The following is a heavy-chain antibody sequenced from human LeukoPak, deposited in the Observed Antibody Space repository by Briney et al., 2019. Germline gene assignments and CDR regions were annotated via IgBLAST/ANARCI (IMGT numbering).Heavy chain of an antibody. CDR3: ARGPGAMIVVVGFDP. CDR1: GGSISSGDYY. D-gene: IGHD3-22*01. CDR2: IYYSGST. J-gene: IGHJ5*02. V-gene: IGHV4-30-4*01. Sequence: SSETLSLTCTVFGGSISSGDYYWSWIRQPPGKGLEWIGYIYYSGSTYYNPSLKSRVTISVDTSKNQFSLKLSSVTAADTAVYYCARGPGAMIVVVGFDPWGQGTLVTVSS.